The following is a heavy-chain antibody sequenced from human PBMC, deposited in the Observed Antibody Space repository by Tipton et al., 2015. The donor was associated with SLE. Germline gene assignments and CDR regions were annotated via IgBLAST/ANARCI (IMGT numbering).Heavy chain of an antibody. CDR3: ARRIYFYDSSGFFDY. V-gene: IGHV4-34*01. CDR1: GGSFSGYY. CDR2: INHSGST. Sequence: TLSLTCAVYGGSFSGYYWSWIRQPPGKGLEWIGEINHSGSTNYNPSLKSRVTISVDTSKNQFSLKLSSVTAADTAVYYCARRIYFYDSSGFFDYWGQGTLVTVSS. J-gene: IGHJ4*02. D-gene: IGHD3-22*01.